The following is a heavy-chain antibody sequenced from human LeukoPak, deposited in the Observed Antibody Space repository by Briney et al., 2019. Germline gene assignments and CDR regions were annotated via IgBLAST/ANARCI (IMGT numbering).Heavy chain of an antibody. Sequence: GGSLRLSCAASGFTFSDYYMSWIRQAPGKGLGWVSYISSSGSTIYYADSVKGRFTISRDKAKSSRYLQMNSLRAEDTAVYYCARDVGATSPPYYYYGMDVWGQGTTVTVSS. J-gene: IGHJ6*02. CDR3: ARDVGATSPPYYYYGMDV. D-gene: IGHD1-26*01. CDR2: ISSSGSTI. CDR1: GFTFSDYY. V-gene: IGHV3-11*01.